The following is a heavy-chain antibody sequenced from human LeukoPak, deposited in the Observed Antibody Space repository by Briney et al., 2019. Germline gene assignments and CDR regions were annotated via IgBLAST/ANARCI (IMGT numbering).Heavy chain of an antibody. Sequence: PSETLSLTCTVSGGSISSYYWSWIRQPAGKGLEWIGRIYTSGSTNYNPSLKSRVTISVDTSKNQFSLKLSSVTAADTAVYYCARVFGVTGALDAFDIWGQGTMVTVSS. V-gene: IGHV4-4*07. J-gene: IGHJ3*02. CDR1: GGSISSYY. CDR2: IYTSGST. D-gene: IGHD7-27*01. CDR3: ARVFGVTGALDAFDI.